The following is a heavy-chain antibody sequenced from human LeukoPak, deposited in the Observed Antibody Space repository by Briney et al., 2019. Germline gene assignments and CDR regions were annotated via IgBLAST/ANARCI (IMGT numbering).Heavy chain of an antibody. D-gene: IGHD3-10*01. CDR1: GFTFTNAW. Sequence: GGSLRLSCVDSGFTFTNAWMSWVRQAPGKGLEWIGRIKSKTDGETTNYAEPVRGRFTISRDDSKSAVYLQMNSLRIEDTAVYYCTTDLGTYYHGSQRLIPIDYWGQGTLVTVSS. CDR2: IKSKTDGETT. CDR3: TTDLGTYYHGSQRLIPIDY. V-gene: IGHV3-15*01. J-gene: IGHJ4*02.